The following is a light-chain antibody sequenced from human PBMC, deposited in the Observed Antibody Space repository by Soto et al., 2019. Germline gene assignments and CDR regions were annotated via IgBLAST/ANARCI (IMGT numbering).Light chain of an antibody. CDR1: SSDVGGYNY. CDR2: DVS. V-gene: IGLV2-11*01. CDR3: CSYAGSYTYV. Sequence: QSALTQPRSVSGSPGQSVTISCTGTSSDVGGYNYVSWYQHHPGRAPKLMISDVSRRPSGVPDRFSGSNSGNTASLTISGLQAEDEADYYCCSYAGSYTYVFGTGTKVTVL. J-gene: IGLJ1*01.